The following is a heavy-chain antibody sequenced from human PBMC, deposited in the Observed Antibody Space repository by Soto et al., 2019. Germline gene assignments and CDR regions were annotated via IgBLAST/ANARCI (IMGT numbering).Heavy chain of an antibody. Sequence: GGSLRLSCAASGFTFSSYGMHWVRQAPGKGLEWVAVISYDGSNKYYADSVKGRFTISRDNPKNTLYLQMNSLRAEDTAVYYCAKDSLKQLVFFSASHDYWGQGTLVTVSS. CDR3: AKDSLKQLVFFSASHDY. D-gene: IGHD6-6*01. CDR2: ISYDGSNK. V-gene: IGHV3-30*18. J-gene: IGHJ4*02. CDR1: GFTFSSYG.